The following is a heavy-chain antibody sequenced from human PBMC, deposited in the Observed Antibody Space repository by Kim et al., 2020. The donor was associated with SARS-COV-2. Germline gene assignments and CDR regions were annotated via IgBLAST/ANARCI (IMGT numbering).Heavy chain of an antibody. CDR3: AAMVPLPIRDIDY. D-gene: IGHD5-18*01. J-gene: IGHJ4*02. CDR2: ISYIGRT. CDR1: GDSISSGNYY. V-gene: IGHV4-30-4*01. Sequence: SETLSLTCAVSGDSISSGNYYWNWIRQTPGKGLEWIGYISYIGRTYSNPSLKSRISISVDTSKNQFSLKLNSVTAADTAVYFCAAMVPLPIRDIDYWGQGTLVTVSS.